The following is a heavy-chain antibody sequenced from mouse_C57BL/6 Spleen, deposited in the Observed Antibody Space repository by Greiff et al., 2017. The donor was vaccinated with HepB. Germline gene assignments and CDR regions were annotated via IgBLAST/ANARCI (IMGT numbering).Heavy chain of an antibody. CDR2: IYPRSGNT. CDR3: ARFDYESYYFDY. D-gene: IGHD2-4*01. CDR1: GYTFTSYG. J-gene: IGHJ2*01. V-gene: IGHV1-81*01. Sequence: QVQLQQSGAELARPGASVKLSCKASGYTFTSYGISWVKQRTGQGLEWIGEIYPRSGNTYYNEKFKGKATLTADKSSSTAYMELRSLTSEDSAVYFCARFDYESYYFDYWGQGPTLTVSS.